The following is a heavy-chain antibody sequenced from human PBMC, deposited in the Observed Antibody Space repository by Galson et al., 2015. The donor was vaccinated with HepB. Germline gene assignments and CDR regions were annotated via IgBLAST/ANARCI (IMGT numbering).Heavy chain of an antibody. J-gene: IGHJ2*01. V-gene: IGHV3-23*01. D-gene: IGHD3-10*01. CDR2: ISGSGGTT. Sequence: SLRLSCAASGFTFSGSAMSWVRQAPGKGPEWVSVISGSGGTTYYADSVKGRFTISRDNSKNTLYLQMNSLGAEDTAVYYCAKRRGGEITNWCFDLWGRGTLVTVSS. CDR1: GFTFSGSA. CDR3: AKRRGGEITNWCFDL.